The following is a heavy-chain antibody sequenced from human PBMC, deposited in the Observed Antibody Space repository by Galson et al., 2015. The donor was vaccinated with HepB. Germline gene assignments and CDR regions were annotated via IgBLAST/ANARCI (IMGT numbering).Heavy chain of an antibody. Sequence: SLRLSCAASGFTFDDYAMHWVRQAPGKGLEWVSGIRWDSGDIGYADSVKGRFTISRDNAKNSLYLQMNRLRAEDTALYYDYNTGPYYFDYWGQGTLVTVSS. CDR1: GFTFDDYA. D-gene: IGHD2-8*02. CDR3: YNTGPYYFDY. V-gene: IGHV3-9*01. CDR2: IRWDSGDI. J-gene: IGHJ4*02.